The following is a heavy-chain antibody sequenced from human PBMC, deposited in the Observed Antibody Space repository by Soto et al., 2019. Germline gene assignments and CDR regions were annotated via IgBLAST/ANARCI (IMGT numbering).Heavy chain of an antibody. CDR3: AREGGIVGATAADY. CDR1: GGSISSGGYY. J-gene: IGHJ4*02. D-gene: IGHD1-26*01. CDR2: IYYSGST. Sequence: QVQLQESGPGLVKPSQTLSLTCTVSGGSISSGGYYWSWIRQHPGKGLEWIGYIYYSGSTYYNPSLERRVTISVDTSKNQFSLKLSSVTAADTAVYYFAREGGIVGATAADYWGQGTLVTVSS. V-gene: IGHV4-31*03.